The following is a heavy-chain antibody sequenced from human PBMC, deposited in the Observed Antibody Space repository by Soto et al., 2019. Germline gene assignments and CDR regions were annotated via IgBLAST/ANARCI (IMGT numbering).Heavy chain of an antibody. CDR3: ARPLPYDSSGYALDY. Sequence: PGESLKISCKGSGYSFTSYWIGWVRQMPGKGLEWMGIIYPGDSDTRYSPSFQGQVTISADKSISTAYLQWSSLKASDTAMYYCARPLPYDSSGYALDYWGQGTLVTVSS. V-gene: IGHV5-51*01. D-gene: IGHD3-22*01. J-gene: IGHJ4*02. CDR1: GYSFTSYW. CDR2: IYPGDSDT.